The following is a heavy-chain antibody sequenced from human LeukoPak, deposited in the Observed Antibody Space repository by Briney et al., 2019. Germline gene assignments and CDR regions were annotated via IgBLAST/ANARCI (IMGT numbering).Heavy chain of an antibody. D-gene: IGHD6-13*01. CDR1: GYTFTGYY. J-gene: IGHJ5*02. CDR3: ARVAAAGFAYDKFDP. Sequence: ASVKVSCKASGYTFTGYYMHWVRQAPGQGLEWMGCINPRSGATNFAQKFQGRVTMTRDTSISTAYMELGSLRSEDTAVYYCARVAAAGFAYDKFDPWGQGTLVTVSS. CDR2: INPRSGAT. V-gene: IGHV1-2*02.